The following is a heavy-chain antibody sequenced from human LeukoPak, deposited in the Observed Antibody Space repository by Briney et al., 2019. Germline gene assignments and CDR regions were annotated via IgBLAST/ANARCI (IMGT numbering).Heavy chain of an antibody. D-gene: IGHD6-6*01. CDR1: GFTFSKYA. V-gene: IGHV3-23*01. Sequence: GGSLRLSCAASGFTFSKYAMSWVRQAPGKGPEWVSGITNSGGGPSSADSVKGRFTISRDNSKNTMYLQMNSLRVEDTAVYYCAKDGRSSAPHWGQGTLVTVSS. CDR3: AKDGRSSAPH. CDR2: ITNSGGGP. J-gene: IGHJ4*02.